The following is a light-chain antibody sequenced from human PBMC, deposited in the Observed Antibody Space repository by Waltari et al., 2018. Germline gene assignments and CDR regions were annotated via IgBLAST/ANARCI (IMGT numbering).Light chain of an antibody. Sequence: DIQMTQSPSTLSASVGDTVIISCRASQSITTSLAWYQQKPGKAPDVLIYGASNLESGVPSRFSGSGSGTEFTLTISSLQSEDFAFYYCQQYNNWPPLTFGGGTKVEIK. CDR3: QQYNNWPPLT. J-gene: IGKJ4*01. V-gene: IGKV1-5*03. CDR2: GAS. CDR1: QSITTS.